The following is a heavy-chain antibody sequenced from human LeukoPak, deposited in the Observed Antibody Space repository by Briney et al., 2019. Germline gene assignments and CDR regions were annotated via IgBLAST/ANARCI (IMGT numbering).Heavy chain of an antibody. D-gene: IGHD3-10*01. J-gene: IGHJ4*02. CDR3: ARAGPHYYGSGSYYFDY. V-gene: IGHV4-59*01. Sequence: PSETLSLTCTVSGGSISSYYWSLIRQPPGKGLEWIGYIYYSGSTNYNPSLKSRVTISVDTSKNQFSLKLSSVTAADTAVYYCARAGPHYYGSGSYYFDYWGQGTLVTVSS. CDR2: IYYSGST. CDR1: GGSISSYY.